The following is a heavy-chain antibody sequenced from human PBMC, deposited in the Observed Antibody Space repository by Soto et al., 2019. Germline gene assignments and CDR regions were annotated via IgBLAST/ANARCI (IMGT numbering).Heavy chain of an antibody. D-gene: IGHD3-16*01. V-gene: IGHV3-7*03. CDR1: GFTFSNYW. CDR3: ARDYDNGAYASYADF. Sequence: PGGSLRLSCAASGFTFSNYWMSWVRQAPGKGLEWVADIKHDGSEKYYVDSVKGRFTIFRDSAKNSLYLQMNSLRAEDTAVYYCARDYDNGAYASYADFWGQGTLVTVSS. J-gene: IGHJ4*02. CDR2: IKHDGSEK.